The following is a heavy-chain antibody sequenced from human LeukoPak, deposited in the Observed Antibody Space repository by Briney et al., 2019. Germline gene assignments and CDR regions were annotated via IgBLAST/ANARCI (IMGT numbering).Heavy chain of an antibody. D-gene: IGHD1-14*01. CDR3: ARRSVYGGLDY. CDR2: IYYSGST. Sequence: SETLSLTCTVSGGSISSSSYYWGWIRQPPGKGLEWIGSIYYSGSTYYNPSLKSRVTISVDTSKNQFSLKLSSVTAADTAVYYCARRSVYGGLDYWGQGTLVTVSS. J-gene: IGHJ4*02. CDR1: GGSISSSSYY. V-gene: IGHV4-39*07.